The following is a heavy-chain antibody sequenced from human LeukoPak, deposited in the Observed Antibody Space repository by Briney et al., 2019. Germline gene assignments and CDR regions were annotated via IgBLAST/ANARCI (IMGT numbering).Heavy chain of an antibody. CDR3: ARSQRGGYYSNWFDP. CDR2: IYYSGST. Sequence: PSETLSLTCTVSGGSISSSSYYWGWIRQPPGKGLEWIGSIYYSGSTYYNPSLKSRVTISVDTSKNQFSLKLSSVTAADTAVYYCARSQRGGYYSNWFDPWGQGTLVTVSS. CDR1: GGSISSSSYY. V-gene: IGHV4-39*07. D-gene: IGHD1-26*01. J-gene: IGHJ5*02.